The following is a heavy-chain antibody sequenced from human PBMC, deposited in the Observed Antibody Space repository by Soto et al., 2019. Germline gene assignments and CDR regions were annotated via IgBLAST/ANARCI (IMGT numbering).Heavy chain of an antibody. J-gene: IGHJ6*02. CDR1: GGSISSYY. CDR3: ARVPGAYDILTGLYYYYGMDV. CDR2: IYYSGST. V-gene: IGHV4-59*01. D-gene: IGHD3-9*01. Sequence: PSETLSLTCTVSGGSISSYYWSWIRQPPGKGLEWIGYIYYSGSTNYNPSLKSRVTISVDTSKNQFSLKLSSVTAADTAVYYCARVPGAYDILTGLYYYYGMDVWGQGTTVTVS.